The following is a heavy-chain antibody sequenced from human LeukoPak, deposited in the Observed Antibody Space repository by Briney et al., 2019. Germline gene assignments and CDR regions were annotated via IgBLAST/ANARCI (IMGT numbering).Heavy chain of an antibody. V-gene: IGHV3-9*01. Sequence: PGRSLRLSCAASGFTFDDYAMHWVRQAPGKGLEWVSGISWSSGTIGYADSVKGRFTISRDNAENSLYLQMDSLRPEDTALYYCANDSELTYGANSPFLYWGQGTLVTVSS. D-gene: IGHD4-23*01. CDR1: GFTFDDYA. CDR3: ANDSELTYGANSPFLY. CDR2: ISWSSGTI. J-gene: IGHJ4*02.